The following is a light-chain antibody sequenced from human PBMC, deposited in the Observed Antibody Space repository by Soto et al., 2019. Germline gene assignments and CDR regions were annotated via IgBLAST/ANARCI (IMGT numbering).Light chain of an antibody. CDR1: SSDVGGYNY. Sequence: QSVLTQPASVSGSPGQSITISCTGTSSDVGGYNYVSWYQQHPGKAPKLMIYDVSNRPSGVSNRFSGSKSGNTASLTISELQAEAEADYYCSSYTSSSTFLWVLETGTKVTVL. J-gene: IGLJ1*01. CDR3: SSYTSSSTFLWV. V-gene: IGLV2-14*01. CDR2: DVS.